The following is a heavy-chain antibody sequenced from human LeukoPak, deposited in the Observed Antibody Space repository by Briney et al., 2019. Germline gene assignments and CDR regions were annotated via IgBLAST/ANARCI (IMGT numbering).Heavy chain of an antibody. V-gene: IGHV1-69*13. CDR3: ARVPEGYFDWLLYFDY. D-gene: IGHD3-9*01. Sequence: SVKVSCKASGGTFSSYAISWVRQAPGQGLEWMGGIIPIFGTANYAQKFQGRVTITADESTSTAYMELSSLRSEDTAVYYCARVPEGYFDWLLYFDYWGQGTLATVSS. CDR2: IIPIFGTA. CDR1: GGTFSSYA. J-gene: IGHJ4*02.